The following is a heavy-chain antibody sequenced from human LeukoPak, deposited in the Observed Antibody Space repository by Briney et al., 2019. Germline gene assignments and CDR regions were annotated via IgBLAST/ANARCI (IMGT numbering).Heavy chain of an antibody. J-gene: IGHJ4*02. CDR3: ARAPFGAYSSGPGDY. V-gene: IGHV1-3*01. D-gene: IGHD6-19*01. Sequence: ASVKVSCKASGYTFTSYAMHWVRQAPGQRLEWMGWINAGNGNTKYSQKFQGRVTITRDTSASTAYMELSSLRSEDTAVYYCARAPFGAYSSGPGDYWGQGTLVTVSS. CDR1: GYTFTSYA. CDR2: INAGNGNT.